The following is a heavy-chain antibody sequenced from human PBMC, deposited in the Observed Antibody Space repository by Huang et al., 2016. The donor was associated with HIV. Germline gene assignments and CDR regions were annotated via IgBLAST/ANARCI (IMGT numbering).Heavy chain of an antibody. D-gene: IGHD3-10*01. CDR1: GYRFRSNW. V-gene: IGHV5-51*01. CDR3: ARLIGSPSFYYGLDV. Sequence: EVQLVQSGAEVKKPGESLKISCKGSGYRFRSNWIGGVRQMPGKGLEWMGIIDPGDSDTRYSPSFKGQVTISADKSINTAYLQWSSLKASDTAMYYCARLIGSPSFYYGLDVWGQGTTVTVSS. J-gene: IGHJ6*02. CDR2: IDPGDSDT.